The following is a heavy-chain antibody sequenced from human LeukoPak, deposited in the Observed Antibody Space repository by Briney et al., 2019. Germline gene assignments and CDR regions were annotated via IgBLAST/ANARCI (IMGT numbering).Heavy chain of an antibody. CDR2: IYHGGST. J-gene: IGHJ5*02. V-gene: IGHV4-38-2*01. D-gene: IGHD1-26*01. CDR3: ARVVGAKDWFDP. Sequence: SETLSLTCAVSGYSISSGYYWGWIRQPPGKGLEWIGSIYHGGSTYYNPSLKSRVTISVDTSKNQFSLKLSSVTAADTAVYYCARVVGAKDWFDPWGQGTLVTVSS. CDR1: GYSISSGYY.